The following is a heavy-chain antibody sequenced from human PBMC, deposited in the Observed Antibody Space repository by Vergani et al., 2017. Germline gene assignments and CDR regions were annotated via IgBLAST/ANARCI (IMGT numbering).Heavy chain of an antibody. Sequence: QVQLQQWGAGLLKPSETLSLTCTVSGGSISSYYWSWIRQPPGKGLEWIGYIYYSGSTNYNPSLKSRVTISVDTSKNQFSLKLSSVTAADTAVYYCARSVEWLILARREAFDIWGRGTMVTVSS. CDR2: IYYSGST. CDR1: GGSISSYY. V-gene: IGHV4-59*08. J-gene: IGHJ3*02. D-gene: IGHD3-3*01. CDR3: ARSVEWLILARREAFDI.